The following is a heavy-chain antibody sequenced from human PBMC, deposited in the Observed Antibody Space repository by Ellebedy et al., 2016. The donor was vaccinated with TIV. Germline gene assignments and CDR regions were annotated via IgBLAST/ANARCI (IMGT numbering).Heavy chain of an antibody. CDR3: AQEWELSY. V-gene: IGHV3-30*18. D-gene: IGHD1-26*01. J-gene: IGHJ4*02. Sequence: LSLTCXASGFNFKNSGMHWVRQAPGKGLEWVAFISYDGSSDYLAGSVKGRFTISRDNSKDTMYLQMNSLRPEDTALYYCAQEWELSYWGQGTLVTVS. CDR1: GFNFKNSG. CDR2: ISYDGSSD.